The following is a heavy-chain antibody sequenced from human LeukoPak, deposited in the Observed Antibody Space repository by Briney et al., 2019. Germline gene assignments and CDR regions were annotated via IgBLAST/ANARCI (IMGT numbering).Heavy chain of an antibody. V-gene: IGHV3-7*01. Sequence: GGSLRLSCAASGFTFSSYWMCWVRQAPAKGLEWVANINQDGSEEYYVDSVKGRFTISRDNAKNSLYLQMNSLRAEDTAVYYCAKGLNWFDPWGQGTLVTVSS. J-gene: IGHJ5*02. CDR2: INQDGSEE. CDR3: AKGLNWFDP. CDR1: GFTFSSYW.